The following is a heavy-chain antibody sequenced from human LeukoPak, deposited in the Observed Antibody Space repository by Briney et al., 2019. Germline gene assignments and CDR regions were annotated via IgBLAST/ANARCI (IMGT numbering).Heavy chain of an antibody. Sequence: ASVKVSCKASGYTFTSYGISWVRQAPGQGLEWMGWISAYNGNTNYAQKLQGRVTVTTDTSTSTAYMELRSLRSDNTAVYYCARDKKALLWFGELPRPAFDYWGQGTLVTVSS. CDR2: ISAYNGNT. CDR1: GYTFTSYG. V-gene: IGHV1-18*01. CDR3: ARDKKALLWFGELPRPAFDY. J-gene: IGHJ4*02. D-gene: IGHD3-10*01.